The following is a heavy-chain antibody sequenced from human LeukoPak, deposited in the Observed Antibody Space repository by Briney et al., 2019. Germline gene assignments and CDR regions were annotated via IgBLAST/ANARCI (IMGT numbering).Heavy chain of an antibody. CDR1: GYTFTNNF. CDR3: ASWGERGYSLDY. Sequence: GASVKVSCKASGYTFTNNFMHWVRQAPGQGLEWTGIINPSGDNTWYAQKFQGRVTMTRDMATSTDYMEVSSLRSDDTAVYYCASWGERGYSLDYWGQGTLITVSS. V-gene: IGHV1-46*01. J-gene: IGHJ4*02. D-gene: IGHD7-27*01. CDR2: INPSGDNT.